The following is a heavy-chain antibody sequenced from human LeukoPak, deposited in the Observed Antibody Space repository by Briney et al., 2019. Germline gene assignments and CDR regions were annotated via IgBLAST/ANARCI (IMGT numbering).Heavy chain of an antibody. CDR1: GDSISSGDYY. V-gene: IGHV4-61*02. Sequence: KPSETLSLTCTVSGDSISSGDYYWSWIRQPAGKGLEWIGRISSSGSTNYNPSLKSRVTISVDTSKNQFSLKLSSVTAADTAVYYCARLHYGGNYGYYYYMDVWGKGTTVTISS. D-gene: IGHD4-23*01. CDR2: ISSSGST. CDR3: ARLHYGGNYGYYYYMDV. J-gene: IGHJ6*03.